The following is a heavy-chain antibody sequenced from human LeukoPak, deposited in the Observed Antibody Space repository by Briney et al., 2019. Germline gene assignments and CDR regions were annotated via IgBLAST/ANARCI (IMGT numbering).Heavy chain of an antibody. Sequence: ASVKVSCKASGYTFTSYDSNWVRQATGQGLEWMGWMNPNSGNTGYAQKFQGRVTMTRNTSISTAYMELSSLRSEDTAVYYCAIEGGVAAGISYWGQGTLVTVSS. CDR1: GYTFTSYD. J-gene: IGHJ4*02. V-gene: IGHV1-8*01. D-gene: IGHD6-13*01. CDR2: MNPNSGNT. CDR3: AIEGGVAAGISY.